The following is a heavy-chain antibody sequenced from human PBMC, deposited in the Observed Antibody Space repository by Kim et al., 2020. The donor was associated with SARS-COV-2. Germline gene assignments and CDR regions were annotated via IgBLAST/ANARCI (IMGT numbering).Heavy chain of an antibody. CDR2: ISAYNGNT. V-gene: IGHV1-18*01. Sequence: ASVKVSCKASGYTFTSYGISWVRQAPGQGLEWMGWISAYNGNTNYAQKLQGRVTMTTDTSTTTAYMELRSLRSDDTAVYYCARGSSSWSQYYFDYWGQGTLVTVSS. J-gene: IGHJ4*02. CDR1: GYTFTSYG. D-gene: IGHD6-13*01. CDR3: ARGSSSWSQYYFDY.